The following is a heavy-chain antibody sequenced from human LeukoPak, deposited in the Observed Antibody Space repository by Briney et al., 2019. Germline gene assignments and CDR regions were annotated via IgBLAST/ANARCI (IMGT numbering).Heavy chain of an antibody. CDR3: ARREGSGWYYFDY. Sequence: GGSLRLSCAASGFTFSNSWMHWVRHAPGKGLGWISLINTDGSTTIYADSVKGRFTISRDNAKNTLYLQMNSLRPEDTAVYYCARREGSGWYYFDYWGQGTLVTVSS. D-gene: IGHD6-19*01. CDR2: INTDGSTT. J-gene: IGHJ4*02. CDR1: GFTFSNSW. V-gene: IGHV3-74*01.